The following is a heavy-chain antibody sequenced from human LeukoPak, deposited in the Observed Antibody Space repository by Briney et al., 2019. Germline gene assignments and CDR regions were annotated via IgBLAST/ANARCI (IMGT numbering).Heavy chain of an antibody. V-gene: IGHV3-23*01. Sequence: GGTLRLSCAASGFTFSNYGMSWVRQTPGRGLEWVSAISGSGGSTYYADSVKGRFTISRDNAKNTLHLQMNSLRAEDTAVYYCARSSSWYQYYYYYYMDVWGKGTTVTVSS. J-gene: IGHJ6*03. CDR3: ARSSSWYQYYYYYYMDV. CDR1: GFTFSNYG. D-gene: IGHD6-13*01. CDR2: ISGSGGST.